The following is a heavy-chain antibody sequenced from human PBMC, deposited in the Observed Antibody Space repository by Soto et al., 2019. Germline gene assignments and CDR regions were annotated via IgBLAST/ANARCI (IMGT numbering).Heavy chain of an antibody. J-gene: IGHJ4*02. CDR2: ISGYNDKT. CDR1: GYMFNSYG. CDR3: ARDETYTSGWYFEY. V-gene: IGHV1-18*01. D-gene: IGHD6-19*01. Sequence: QVQLVQSGTEMKKAGASVKVSCKTSGYMFNSYGMRWVRQAPGQGLEWLGWISGYNDKTEYAQNFQGRATLTTETATATVYMELRGLKADDTAVYYCARDETYTSGWYFEYWGQGTLVTVPS.